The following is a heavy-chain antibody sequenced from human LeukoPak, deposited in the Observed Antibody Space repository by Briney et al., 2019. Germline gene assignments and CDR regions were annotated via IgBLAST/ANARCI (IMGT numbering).Heavy chain of an antibody. V-gene: IGHV4-59*01. CDR3: ASSGWFREGWFDP. CDR2: IYYSGST. D-gene: IGHD6-19*01. J-gene: IGHJ5*02. CDR1: GGSISSYY. Sequence: SETLSFTCAVYGGSISSYYWSWIRQPPGKGLEWIGYIYYSGSTNYNPSLKSRVTISVDTSKNQFSLKLSSVTAADTAVYYCASSGWFREGWFDPWGQGTLVTVSS.